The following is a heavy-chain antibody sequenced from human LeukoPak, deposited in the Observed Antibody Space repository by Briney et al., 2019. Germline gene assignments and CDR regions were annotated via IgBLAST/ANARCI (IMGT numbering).Heavy chain of an antibody. J-gene: IGHJ3*02. Sequence: PSETLSLTCTVSGGSINDYYWTWSRQTPGKRLEWLGYIHSNGNTSYSPSLKRRVIMSVDTSKNHCSLRLSSVTTAGTAVYYCARGVPYFDPSGDIYIDAFDIWGQGTMVTVSS. CDR1: GGSINDYY. CDR2: IHSNGNT. D-gene: IGHD2-15*01. V-gene: IGHV4-59*01. CDR3: ARGVPYFDPSGDIYIDAFDI.